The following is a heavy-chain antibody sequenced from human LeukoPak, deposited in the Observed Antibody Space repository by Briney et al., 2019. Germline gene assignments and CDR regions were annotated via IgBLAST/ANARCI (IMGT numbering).Heavy chain of an antibody. CDR3: ARESDSSGYQD. D-gene: IGHD3-22*01. J-gene: IGHJ4*02. CDR1: GGSFSGYY. CDR2: IYHSGST. V-gene: IGHV4-34*01. Sequence: SETLSLTCAVYGGSFSGYYWSWIRQPPGKGLEWIGEIYHSGSTNYNPSLKSRVTISVDKSKNQFSLKLSSVTAADTAVYYCARESDSSGYQDWGQGTLVTVSS.